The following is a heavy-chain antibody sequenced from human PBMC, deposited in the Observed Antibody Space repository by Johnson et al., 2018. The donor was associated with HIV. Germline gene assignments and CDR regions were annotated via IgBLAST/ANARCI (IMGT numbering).Heavy chain of an antibody. Sequence: VQLVESGGGVVQPGRSLRLSCAASGFTFSSYAMHWVRQAPGKGLEWVSGVNWNGGSKGYADSVKGRFTISRDNSDNILYLQMNSLRVEDTAVYYCARGDRSSGLCDVFDIWGQGTMVTVSS. CDR1: GFTFSSYA. D-gene: IGHD6-19*01. V-gene: IGHV3-NL1*01. CDR2: VNWNGGSK. J-gene: IGHJ3*02. CDR3: ARGDRSSGLCDVFDI.